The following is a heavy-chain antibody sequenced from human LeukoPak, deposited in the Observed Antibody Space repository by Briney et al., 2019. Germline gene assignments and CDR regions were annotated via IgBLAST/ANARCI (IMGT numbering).Heavy chain of an antibody. D-gene: IGHD2-15*01. Sequence: SETLSLTCSVSGDSISTSNSYWGWIRQPPGKGLEWIGSIYYSGNTYYNASLKSRVAISVDTSKNQFSLKLSSVTAADTAVYYCARDNPYCSGGSCKYYFDYWGQGTLVTVSS. CDR1: GDSISTSNSY. J-gene: IGHJ4*02. V-gene: IGHV4-39*07. CDR2: IYYSGNT. CDR3: ARDNPYCSGGSCKYYFDY.